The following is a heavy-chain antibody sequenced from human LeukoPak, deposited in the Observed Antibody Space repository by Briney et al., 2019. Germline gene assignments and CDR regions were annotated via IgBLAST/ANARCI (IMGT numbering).Heavy chain of an antibody. CDR2: INPNSGGT. CDR1: GYTFTGYY. V-gene: IGHV1-2*02. Sequence: GASVKVSCKASGYTFTGYYMHWVRQAPGQGLEWMGWINPNSGGTNYAQKFQGRVTMTRDTSISTAYMELSRLRSDDTAVYYCARDPNNYYYDSSGYYDYWGQGTLVTVSS. CDR3: ARDPNNYYYDSSGYYDY. J-gene: IGHJ4*02. D-gene: IGHD3-22*01.